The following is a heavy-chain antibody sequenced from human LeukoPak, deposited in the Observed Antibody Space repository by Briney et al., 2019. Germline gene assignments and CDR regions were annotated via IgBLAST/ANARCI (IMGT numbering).Heavy chain of an antibody. V-gene: IGHV1-3*01. J-gene: IGHJ4*02. D-gene: IGHD3-10*01. Sequence: ASVKVSCKASGYPFSRHAIHWVRQAPGQWLEWMGWINSGNGKTKYSQKFQGRVTITRATSASTAYMELTSLTAADTAVYECERARGRILWFGEFDYWGQGTLVSVSS. CDR2: INSGNGKT. CDR3: ERARGRILWFGEFDY. CDR1: GYPFSRHA.